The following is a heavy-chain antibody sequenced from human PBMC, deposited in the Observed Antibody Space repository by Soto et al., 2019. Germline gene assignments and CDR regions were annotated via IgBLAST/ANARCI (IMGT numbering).Heavy chain of an antibody. CDR2: ISGSGGST. CDR1: GFTFSSYA. D-gene: IGHD6-13*01. V-gene: IGHV3-23*01. J-gene: IGHJ6*02. CDR3: AKVFGSSWEEAAPDYYYYYGMDV. Sequence: GGSLRLSCAASGFTFSSYAMSWVRQAPGKGLEWVSAISGSGGSTYYADSVKGRFTISRDNSKNTLYLQMNSLRAEDTAVYYCAKVFGSSWEEAAPDYYYYYGMDVWGQGTTVTVSS.